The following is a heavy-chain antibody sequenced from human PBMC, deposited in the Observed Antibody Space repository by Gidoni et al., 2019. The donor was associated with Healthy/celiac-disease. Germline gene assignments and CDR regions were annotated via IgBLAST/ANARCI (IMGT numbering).Heavy chain of an antibody. J-gene: IGHJ3*02. CDR1: GGSFSGYY. Sequence: QVQLQQWGAGLLKPSEPLSLTCAVYGGSFSGYYWSCIRQPPGKGLVWIGEINHSGSTNYNPSLKSRVTISVDTSKNQFSLKLSSVTAADTAVYYCARFVDSSSWGDAFDIWGQGTMVTVSS. CDR2: INHSGST. CDR3: ARFVDSSSWGDAFDI. D-gene: IGHD6-13*01. V-gene: IGHV4-34*01.